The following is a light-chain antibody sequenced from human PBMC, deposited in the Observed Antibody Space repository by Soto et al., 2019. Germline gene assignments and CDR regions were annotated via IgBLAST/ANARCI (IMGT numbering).Light chain of an antibody. CDR3: QQYYSTPIT. J-gene: IGKJ5*01. V-gene: IGKV1-33*01. Sequence: DIQMTQSPSSLSASVGDRVTITCQASQGISDFLNWYQQKPGKAPKLLIYDASNLETGVPSRFSGGGSGTDFTFTISSLQPEDIATYYCQQYYSTPITFGQGTRLEIK. CDR1: QGISDF. CDR2: DAS.